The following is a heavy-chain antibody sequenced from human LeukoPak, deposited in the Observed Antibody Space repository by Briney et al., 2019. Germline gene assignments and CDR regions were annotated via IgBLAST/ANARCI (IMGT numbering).Heavy chain of an antibody. Sequence: SETLSLTCAVYGGSFSGYCWSWIRQPPGKGLEWIGEINHSGSTNYNPSLRSRVTISVDTSKNQFSLKLSSVTAADTAVYYCARGPLRGYYDSSGYYSPWGQGTLVTVSS. J-gene: IGHJ5*02. CDR3: ARGPLRGYYDSSGYYSP. CDR1: GGSFSGYC. V-gene: IGHV4-34*01. CDR2: INHSGST. D-gene: IGHD3-22*01.